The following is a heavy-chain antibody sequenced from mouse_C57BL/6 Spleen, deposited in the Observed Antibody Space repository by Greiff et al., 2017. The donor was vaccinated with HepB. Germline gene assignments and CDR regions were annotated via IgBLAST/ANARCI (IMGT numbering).Heavy chain of an antibody. CDR3: ARGGGDYFDY. V-gene: IGHV1-81*01. CDR1: GYTFTSYG. Sequence: VQLQQSGAELARPGASVKLSCKASGYTFTSYGISWVKQRTGQGLEWIGEIYPRSGNTYYNEKFKGKATLTADKSSSTAYMELRGLSSEDSAVYFCARGGGDYFDYWGQGTTLTVSS. D-gene: IGHD1-1*02. CDR2: IYPRSGNT. J-gene: IGHJ2*01.